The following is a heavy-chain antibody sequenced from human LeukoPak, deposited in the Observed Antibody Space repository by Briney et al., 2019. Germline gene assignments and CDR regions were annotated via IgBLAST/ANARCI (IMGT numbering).Heavy chain of an antibody. J-gene: IGHJ2*01. D-gene: IGHD6-13*01. V-gene: IGHV3-7*01. CDR1: GFTFSSYE. CDR3: ASDYRSSRALVGYWYFDL. Sequence: EGSLRLSCAASGFTFSSYEMNWVRQAPGKGLEWVANIKQDGSEKYYVDSVKGRFTISRDNAKNSLYLQMNSLRAEDTAVYYCASDYRSSRALVGYWYFDLWGRGTLVTVSS. CDR2: IKQDGSEK.